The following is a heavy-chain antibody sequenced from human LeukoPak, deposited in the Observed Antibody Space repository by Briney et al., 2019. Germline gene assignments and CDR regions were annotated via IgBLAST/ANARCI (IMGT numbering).Heavy chain of an antibody. CDR1: GYTFTSYG. V-gene: IGHV1-18*01. D-gene: IGHD5-12*01. CDR2: VSGYNGHT. Sequence: EASVKVSCKASGYTFTSYGISWVRQAPGQGLEWMGWVSGYNGHTNYAQKLQGRVTMTTDTSISTAYMELSSLTSDDTAVYYCARDLPKTGYVGASDIWGQGTMVTVSS. CDR3: ARDLPKTGYVGASDI. J-gene: IGHJ3*02.